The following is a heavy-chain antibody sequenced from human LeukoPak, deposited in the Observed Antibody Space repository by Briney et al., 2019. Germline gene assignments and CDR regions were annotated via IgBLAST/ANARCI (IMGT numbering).Heavy chain of an antibody. CDR2: IKPDGSET. Sequence: GGSLRLSCAASGFTFSNYRMSWVRQAPEKGLEWVANIKPDGSETYSVDSVKGRFTISRDNAKNSLYLQMNSLRAEDTAVYYCARTLRFFRFLDVWGQGTTVTVSS. J-gene: IGHJ6*02. V-gene: IGHV3-7*03. D-gene: IGHD3-3*01. CDR3: ARTLRFFRFLDV. CDR1: GFTFSNYR.